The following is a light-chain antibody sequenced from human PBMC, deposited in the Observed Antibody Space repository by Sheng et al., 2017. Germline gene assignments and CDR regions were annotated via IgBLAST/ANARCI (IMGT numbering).Light chain of an antibody. CDR3: QQYNSWPLT. CDR1: QSVGSY. Sequence: ETVMTQSPATLSVSPGERVTLSCRASQSVGSYLAWYQQKPGQSPRLLIHGISTRATGVPARFSGSGSATDFTLTISNLQSEDFAVYFCQQYNSWPLTFGGGTNVEIK. J-gene: IGKJ4*01. CDR2: GIS. V-gene: IGKV3-15*01.